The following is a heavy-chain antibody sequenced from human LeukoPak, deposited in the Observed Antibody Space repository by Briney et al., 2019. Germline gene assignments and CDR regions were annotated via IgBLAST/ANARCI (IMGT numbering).Heavy chain of an antibody. J-gene: IGHJ6*02. D-gene: IGHD1-14*01. CDR1: GFTFSSYS. CDR2: ISSSSSYI. V-gene: IGHV3-21*01. Sequence: GGSLRLSCAASGFTFSSYSMNWVRQGPGKGLEWVSSISSSSSYIYYADSVKGRFTISRDNAKNSLYLQTNSLRAEDTAVYYCAREGITDYGMDVWGQGTTVTVSS. CDR3: AREGITDYGMDV.